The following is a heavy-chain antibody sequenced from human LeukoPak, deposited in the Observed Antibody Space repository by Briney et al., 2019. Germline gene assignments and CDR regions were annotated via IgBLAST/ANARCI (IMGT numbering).Heavy chain of an antibody. CDR1: GGSISSYY. CDR2: IYYSGST. CDR3: ARRNYGDYDHYFDY. J-gene: IGHJ4*02. V-gene: IGHV4-59*08. D-gene: IGHD4-17*01. Sequence: PSETLPLTCTVSGGSISSYYWSWIRQPPGKGLEWIGYIYYSGSTNYNPSLKSRVTISVDTSKNQFSLKLSSVTAADTAVYYCARRNYGDYDHYFDYWGQGTLVTVSS.